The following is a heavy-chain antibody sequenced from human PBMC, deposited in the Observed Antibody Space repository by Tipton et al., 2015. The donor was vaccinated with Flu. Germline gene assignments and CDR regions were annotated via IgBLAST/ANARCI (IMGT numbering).Heavy chain of an antibody. CDR3: ASGNFYDSSGYFAF. CDR2: THTNGNT. V-gene: IGHV4-4*07. Sequence: LRLSSNVSGGSINRYYWSWIRQSVGKGPEWIGRTHTNGNTNYNSSFGSRLTMSLDTSKSQFSMTLTSVTVADTAVYYCASGNFYDSSGYFAFWGQGILVTDSS. CDR1: GGSINRYY. D-gene: IGHD3-22*01. J-gene: IGHJ4*02.